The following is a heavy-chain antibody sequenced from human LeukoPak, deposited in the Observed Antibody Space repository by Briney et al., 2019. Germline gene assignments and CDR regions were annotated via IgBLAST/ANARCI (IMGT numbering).Heavy chain of an antibody. CDR2: IASDGSST. CDR1: GFTFSSYW. J-gene: IGHJ4*02. D-gene: IGHD4-17*01. V-gene: IGHV3-74*01. CDR3: ARAGGSTVSHSDY. Sequence: GGSLRLSCAASGFTFSSYWMNWVRQAPGKGLVWVSRIASDGSSTTYADSVKGRFSISRDNAKNSLYLQMNSLRAEDTAVYYCARAGGSTVSHSDYWGQGTLVTVS.